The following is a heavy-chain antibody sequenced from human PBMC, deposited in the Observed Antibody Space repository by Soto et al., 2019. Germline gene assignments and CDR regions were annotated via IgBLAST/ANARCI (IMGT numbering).Heavy chain of an antibody. CDR1: GGSFSGYY. Sequence: PSETLSLTCAVYGGSFSGYYWNWICHPPRQGLDWLGERHRRGSTRYILSTKGRVSISVDTCRVQMSVKLSTATAADTAVYYCARGPSRDRIAARPLFFGLDVWGQGTTVTVSS. V-gene: IGHV4-34*01. CDR2: RHRRGST. J-gene: IGHJ6*02. CDR3: ARGPSRDRIAARPLFFGLDV. D-gene: IGHD6-6*01.